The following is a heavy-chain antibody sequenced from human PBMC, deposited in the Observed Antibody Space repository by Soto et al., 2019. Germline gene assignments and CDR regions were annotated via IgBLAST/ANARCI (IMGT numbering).Heavy chain of an antibody. V-gene: IGHV1-18*01. Sequence: QVQLVQSGAEVKKPGASVKVSCKASGYTFRDYGISWARQAPGQGLEWMGWISAFNGNTNYTKKFQDRVTVTTDTSTNTAYMELRSLRSEDTAVYYCSRDQQWLVPVPLNVDFWGPGTPVIVS. D-gene: IGHD6-19*01. J-gene: IGHJ4*02. CDR2: ISAFNGNT. CDR3: SRDQQWLVPVPLNVDF. CDR1: GYTFRDYG.